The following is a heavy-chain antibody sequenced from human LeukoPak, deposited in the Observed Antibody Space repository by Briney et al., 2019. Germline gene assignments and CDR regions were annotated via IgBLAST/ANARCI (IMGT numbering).Heavy chain of an antibody. CDR3: ARLRKLRHTPPHYYYMDV. CDR1: GYSISSGYY. J-gene: IGHJ6*03. D-gene: IGHD5-12*01. V-gene: IGHV4-38-2*02. CDR2: IYHSGST. Sequence: PSETLSLTCTVSGYSISSGYYWGWIRQPPGKGLEWIGSIYHSGSTYYNPSLKSRVTISVDTSKNQFSLKLSSVTAADTAVYYCARLRKLRHTPPHYYYMDVWGKGTTVTISS.